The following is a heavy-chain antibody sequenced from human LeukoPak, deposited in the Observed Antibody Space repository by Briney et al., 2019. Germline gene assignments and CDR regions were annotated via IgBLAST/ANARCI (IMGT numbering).Heavy chain of an antibody. J-gene: IGHJ6*02. CDR2: FDPEDGET. Sequence: ASVKVSCKVSGCTLTELSMHWVRQAPGKGLEWMGGFDPEDGETIYAQKFQGRVTMTEDTSTDTAYMELSSLRSEDTAVYCCATAPPGPHYYYGMDVWGQGTTVTVSS. V-gene: IGHV1-24*01. CDR1: GCTLTELS. CDR3: ATAPPGPHYYYGMDV.